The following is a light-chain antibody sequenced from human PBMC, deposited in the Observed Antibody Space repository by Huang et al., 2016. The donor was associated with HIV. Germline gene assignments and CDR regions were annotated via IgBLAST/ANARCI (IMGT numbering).Light chain of an antibody. CDR3: MQGTHWPQT. J-gene: IGKJ1*01. V-gene: IGKV2-30*02. Sequence: DVVLTQSPLSLPVTLGQPASLSCKSIHSLLHSDGNTYLNWFLQGPGQSPRRLIYKVSNRDFGVPARFSGSGSGADFTLTISRVEADDIGVYYCMQGTHWPQTFGQGTKVEVK. CDR1: HSLLHSDGNTY. CDR2: KVS.